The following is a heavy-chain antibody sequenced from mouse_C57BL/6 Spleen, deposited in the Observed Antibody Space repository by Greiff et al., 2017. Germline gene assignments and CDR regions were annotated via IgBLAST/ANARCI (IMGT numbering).Heavy chain of an antibody. D-gene: IGHD2-4*01. CDR1: GFTFSSYA. Sequence: EVKVVESGGGLVKPGGSLKLSCAASGFTFSSYAMSWVRQTPVKRLEWVATISDGGSYTYYPDNVKGRFTISRDNAKNNLYLQMSHLKSEDTAMYYCAREGDYYDYAAWFAYWGQGTLVTVSA. V-gene: IGHV5-4*01. CDR2: ISDGGSYT. J-gene: IGHJ3*01. CDR3: AREGDYYDYAAWFAY.